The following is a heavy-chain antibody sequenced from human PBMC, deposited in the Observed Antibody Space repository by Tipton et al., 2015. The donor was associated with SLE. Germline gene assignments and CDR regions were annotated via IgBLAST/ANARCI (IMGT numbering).Heavy chain of an antibody. D-gene: IGHD3-16*01. CDR2: IYYSGST. J-gene: IGHJ4*02. Sequence: TLSLTCNVSGGSIINNYWAWIRQPPGKGLEWIGYIYYSGSTNYNPSLKSRVTISVDTSKNQFSLKLSSVTAADTAVYYCARGGTARTLLSWGQGTLVTVSS. CDR3: ARGGTARTLLS. V-gene: IGHV4-59*01. CDR1: GGSIINNY.